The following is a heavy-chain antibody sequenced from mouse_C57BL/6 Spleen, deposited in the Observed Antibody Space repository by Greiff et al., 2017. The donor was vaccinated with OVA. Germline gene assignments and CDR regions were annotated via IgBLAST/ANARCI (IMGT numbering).Heavy chain of an antibody. CDR1: GYTFTSYW. CDR3: ARGTAQAGNAMDY. D-gene: IGHD3-2*02. CDR2: INPSNGGT. Sequence: QVQLQQPGTELVKPGASVKLSCKASGYTFTSYWMHWVKQRPGQGLEWIGNINPSNGGTNYNEKFKSKATLTVDKSPSTAYMQLSSLTSEDSAVYYCARGTAQAGNAMDYWGQGTSVTVSS. J-gene: IGHJ4*01. V-gene: IGHV1-53*01.